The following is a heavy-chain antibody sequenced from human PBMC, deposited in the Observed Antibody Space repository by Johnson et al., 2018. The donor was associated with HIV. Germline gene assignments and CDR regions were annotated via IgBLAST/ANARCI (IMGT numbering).Heavy chain of an antibody. CDR1: GFTFDDYA. CDR2: ISWNSGSI. V-gene: IGHV3-9*01. Sequence: QLVEYGGGLVQPGRSLRLSCAASGFTFDDYAMHWVRQAPGKGLEWVSGISWNSGSIGYADSVKGRFTISRDNSKNTLYLQMNSLRPEDTAMFYCAKEESGSFLAFDIWGQGTMVTVSS. CDR3: AKEESGSFLAFDI. D-gene: IGHD1-26*01. J-gene: IGHJ3*02.